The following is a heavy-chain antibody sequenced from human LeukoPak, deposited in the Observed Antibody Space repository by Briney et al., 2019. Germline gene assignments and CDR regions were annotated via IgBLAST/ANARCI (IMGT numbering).Heavy chain of an antibody. J-gene: IGHJ4*02. CDR1: GGSISSGDYY. V-gene: IGHV4-30-4*08. CDR2: IYYSGST. CDR3: ARGKNYDFWSGYSNTFDY. D-gene: IGHD3-3*01. Sequence: SQTLSLTCTVSGGSISSGDYYWSWIRQPPGKGLEWIGYIYYSGSTYYNPSLKSRVTISVDTSKNQFSLKLSSVTAADTAVYYCARGKNYDFWSGYSNTFDYWGQGTLVTVSS.